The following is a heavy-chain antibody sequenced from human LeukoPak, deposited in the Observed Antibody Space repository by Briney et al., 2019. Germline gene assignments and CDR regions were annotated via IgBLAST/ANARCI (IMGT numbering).Heavy chain of an antibody. D-gene: IGHD6-6*01. J-gene: IGHJ6*03. CDR1: GYTFTGYY. CDR3: ALYSSSPYYYYMDV. CDR2: INPNSGGT. Sequence: ASVKVSCKASGYTFTGYYMHWVRQAPGQGLEWMGWINPNSGGTNYAQKFQGRVTMTRDTSISTAYMELSRLRSDDTAVYYCALYSSSPYYYYMDVWGKGTTVTVSS. V-gene: IGHV1-2*02.